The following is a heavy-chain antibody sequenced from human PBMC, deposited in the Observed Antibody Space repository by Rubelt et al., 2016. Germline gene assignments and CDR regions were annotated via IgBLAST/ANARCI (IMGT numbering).Heavy chain of an antibody. CDR2: ISYDGSNK. CDR1: GFTFSSYA. J-gene: IGHJ6*02. V-gene: IGHV3-30*04. CDR3: ARAGGAEAYYYYGMDV. Sequence: GGGVVQPGRSLRLSCAASGFTFSSYAMHWVRQAPGKGLEWVAVISYDGSNKYYADSVKGRFTISRDNSKNTLYLQMNSLRAEDTAVYYCARAGGAEAYYYYGMDVWGQGTTVTVSS. D-gene: IGHD3-10*01.